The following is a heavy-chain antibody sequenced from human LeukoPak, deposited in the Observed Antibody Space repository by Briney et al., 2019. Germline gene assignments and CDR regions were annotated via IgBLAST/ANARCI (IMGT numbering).Heavy chain of an antibody. J-gene: IGHJ4*02. Sequence: GGSLRLSCAASGFTFSSYAMHWVRQAPGKGLEWVAVISYDGSNKYYADSVKGRFTISRDNSKNTLYLQMNSLRAEDTAVYYCARDESARGFDYWGQGTLVTVSS. D-gene: IGHD3-10*01. CDR3: ARDESARGFDY. CDR1: GFTFSSYA. CDR2: ISYDGSNK. V-gene: IGHV3-30-3*01.